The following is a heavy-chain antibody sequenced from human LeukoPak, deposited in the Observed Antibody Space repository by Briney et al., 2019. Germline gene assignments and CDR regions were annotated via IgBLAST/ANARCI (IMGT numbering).Heavy chain of an antibody. D-gene: IGHD1-26*01. CDR1: GFTLDDYG. V-gene: IGHV3-20*04. CDR2: INWNGGST. CDR3: AKGDTTWELPHDY. Sequence: PGESLRLSCAAYGFTLDDYGMSWVRQAPGKVLEWVSGINWNGGSTVYADSVKGRFTISRDNAKNPLYLQMNSLRAEDTVVYYCAKGDTTWELPHDYWGQGTLVTVSS. J-gene: IGHJ4*02.